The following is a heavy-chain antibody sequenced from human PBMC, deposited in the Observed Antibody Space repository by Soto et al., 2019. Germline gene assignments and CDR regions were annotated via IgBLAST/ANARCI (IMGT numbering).Heavy chain of an antibody. CDR3: ARQWGDSVWDD. CDR2: IYYSGST. J-gene: IGHJ4*02. CDR1: GGSISSYY. V-gene: IGHV4-59*08. Sequence: QVQLQESGPGLVKPSETLSLTCTVSGGSISSYYWSWIRQPPGKGLEWIGYIYYSGSTNYNPSLKSRVTISVETSKNPFSLKLSSVTAADTAVYYCARQWGDSVWDDWGQGTLVTVSS. D-gene: IGHD3-16*01.